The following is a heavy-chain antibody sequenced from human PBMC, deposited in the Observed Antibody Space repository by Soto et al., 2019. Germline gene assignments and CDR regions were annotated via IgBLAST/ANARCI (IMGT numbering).Heavy chain of an antibody. J-gene: IGHJ4*02. CDR3: ARAPYCSGGSCYPPLDY. D-gene: IGHD2-15*01. V-gene: IGHV3-21*01. CDR1: GFTFSSYS. Sequence: EVQLVESGGGLVKPGGSLRLSCAASGFTFSSYSMNWVRQAPGKGLEWVSSISSSSSYIYYADSVKGRFTISRDNAKNSLYLQMNSLRADDTAVYYCARAPYCSGGSCYPPLDYWGQGTLVTVSS. CDR2: ISSSSSYI.